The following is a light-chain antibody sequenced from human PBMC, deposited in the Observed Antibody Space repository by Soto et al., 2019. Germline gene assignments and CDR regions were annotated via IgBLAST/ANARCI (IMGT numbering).Light chain of an antibody. J-gene: IGLJ2*01. CDR1: SSDVGGYNY. CDR2: DVS. Sequence: QSALTQPASVSGSPGQSITISCTGTSSDVGGYNYVSWYQQHPGKAPKLTIYDVSNRPSGVSNRFSGSESGNTASLTISGLQAEDEADYYCSSYTSSSTLFGGGTKLTVL. CDR3: SSYTSSSTL. V-gene: IGLV2-14*01.